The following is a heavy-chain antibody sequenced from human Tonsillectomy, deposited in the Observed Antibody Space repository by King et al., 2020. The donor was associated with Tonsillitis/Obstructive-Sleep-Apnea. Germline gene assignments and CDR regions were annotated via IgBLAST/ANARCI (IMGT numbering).Heavy chain of an antibody. V-gene: IGHV4-30-2*01. CDR1: GGSISSGGDS. CDR3: GRGYGGNSWGYGDY. D-gene: IGHD4-23*01. CDR2: IYHSGST. J-gene: IGHJ4*02. Sequence: QLQESGSGLVKPSQTLSLTCGVSGGSISSGGDSWGWIRQPPGQGLEWIGHIYHSGSTYYNPSLKSRVTISVDRSKNQFSLKLNSVTAAVSAVYYCGRGYGGNSWGYGDYWGQGTLVTVSS.